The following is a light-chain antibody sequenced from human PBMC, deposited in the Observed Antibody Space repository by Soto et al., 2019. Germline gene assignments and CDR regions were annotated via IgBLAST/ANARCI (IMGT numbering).Light chain of an antibody. CDR1: QSLLHRNGYNY. CDR2: LGS. CDR3: MQPLQTPWT. V-gene: IGKV2-28*01. Sequence: DIVMTQSPLSLPVTPGESASISCRSSQSLLHRNGYNYLDWYLQKPGQSPQVLIYLGSNRASGVPDRFSGSGSGTDFTLKISRVEAEDVGVYYCMQPLQTPWTFGQGNKVEIK. J-gene: IGKJ1*01.